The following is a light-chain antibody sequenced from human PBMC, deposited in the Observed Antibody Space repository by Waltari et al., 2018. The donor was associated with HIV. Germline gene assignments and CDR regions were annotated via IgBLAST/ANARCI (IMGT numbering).Light chain of an antibody. Sequence: DIQMTQSPSSLSASVGDRVTITCRASQDFRNYLAWYQQKPGKVPKLLIYAASILQSGVPSRFSGSESGTDFTLTISSLQPEDVATYYCQKYNTAPYTFGQGTKLEIK. CDR3: QKYNTAPYT. J-gene: IGKJ2*01. V-gene: IGKV1-27*01. CDR2: AAS. CDR1: QDFRNY.